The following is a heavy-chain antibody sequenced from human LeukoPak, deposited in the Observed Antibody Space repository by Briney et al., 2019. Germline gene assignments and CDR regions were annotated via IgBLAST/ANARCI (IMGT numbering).Heavy chain of an antibody. CDR2: IYHSGST. CDR1: GYSISSGYY. J-gene: IGHJ3*02. Sequence: SETLSLTCAVSGYSISSGYYWGWIRQPPGKGLEWIGSIYHSGSTYYNPSLKGRVTISVDTSKNQFSLKLSSVTAADTAVYYCARRREPLPDSSGWYYDAFDIWGQGTMVTVSS. D-gene: IGHD6-19*01. V-gene: IGHV4-38-2*01. CDR3: ARRREPLPDSSGWYYDAFDI.